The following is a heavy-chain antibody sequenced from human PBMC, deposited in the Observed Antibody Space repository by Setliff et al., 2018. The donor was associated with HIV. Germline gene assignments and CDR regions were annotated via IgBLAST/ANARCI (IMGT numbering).Heavy chain of an antibody. Sequence: ASVKVSCKASGYTFTGYYMHWVRQAPGQGLEWMGWINPNSGGTNYAQKFQGRVTISRDNADNSLYLQMNSLRAEDTAVYYCARGVATNLDPWGQGSLVTVSS. D-gene: IGHD5-12*01. CDR1: GYTFTGYY. J-gene: IGHJ5*02. V-gene: IGHV1-2*02. CDR3: ARGVATNLDP. CDR2: INPNSGGT.